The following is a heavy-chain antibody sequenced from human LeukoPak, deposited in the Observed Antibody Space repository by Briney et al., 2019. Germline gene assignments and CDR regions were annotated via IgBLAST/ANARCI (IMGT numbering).Heavy chain of an antibody. Sequence: PGGSLRLSCTASGLTFSNYVTTWVRQAPGKGLEWVSSITGSGRGTYYADSVKGRFSVSRDNSQNTVFLHMNSLRADDTALYYCSKDPNGDYVGAFDMWGPGTMVTVSS. D-gene: IGHD4-17*01. J-gene: IGHJ3*02. CDR1: GLTFSNYV. V-gene: IGHV3-23*01. CDR2: ITGSGRGT. CDR3: SKDPNGDYVGAFDM.